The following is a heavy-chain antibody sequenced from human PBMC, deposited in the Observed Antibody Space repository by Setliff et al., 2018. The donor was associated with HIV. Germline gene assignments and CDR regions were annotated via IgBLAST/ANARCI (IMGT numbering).Heavy chain of an antibody. CDR2: ISPYNGHT. CDR3: ARWVDDNSEGSYYHYMDV. V-gene: IGHV1-18*04. CDR1: AYSFTDYF. J-gene: IGHJ6*03. Sequence: GASVKVSCKASAYSFTDYFIHWVRQAPGQGLEWMGWISPYNGHTNYAQKLQGRVTMTTDTSTSTTYMELTSLRSDDTAVYYCARWVDDNSEGSYYHYMDVWGNGASVTVSS. D-gene: IGHD6-25*01.